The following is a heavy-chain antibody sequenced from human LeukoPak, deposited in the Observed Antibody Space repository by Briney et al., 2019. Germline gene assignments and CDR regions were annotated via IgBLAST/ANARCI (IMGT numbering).Heavy chain of an antibody. CDR1: GFTFSSYD. CDR2: ISYDGSDN. D-gene: IGHD5-12*01. V-gene: IGHV3-30*18. Sequence: PGGSLRLSCAASGFTFSSYDMHWVRQAPGKGLEWVAAISYDGSDNYYADSVKGLFTISRDNSMHTLYLQMNSLRAEDTAVYYCAKNKVGGYSGYDYTFDSWGQGTLVTVSS. CDR3: AKNKVGGYSGYDYTFDS. J-gene: IGHJ4*02.